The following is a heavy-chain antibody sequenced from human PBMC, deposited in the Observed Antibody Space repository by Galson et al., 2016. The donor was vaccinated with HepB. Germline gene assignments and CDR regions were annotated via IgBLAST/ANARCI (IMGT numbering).Heavy chain of an antibody. CDR1: GFTFDNWW. D-gene: IGHD5-24*01. CDR3: ARGTREADC. V-gene: IGHV3-7*01. Sequence: SLRLSCAASGFTFDNWWMMWVRQAPGKGLECVADIKTDGSAQAYVDSVRGRFTISRDNAKNLLYLQLTSLRAEDSAVYYCARGTREADCWGQGTLVTVSS. J-gene: IGHJ4*02. CDR2: IKTDGSAQ.